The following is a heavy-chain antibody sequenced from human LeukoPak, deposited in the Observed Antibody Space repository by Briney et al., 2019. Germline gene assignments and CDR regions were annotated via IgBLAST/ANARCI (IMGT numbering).Heavy chain of an antibody. J-gene: IGHJ4*02. D-gene: IGHD2-21*02. CDR3: ASRGVVTATTGYFDY. Sequence: ASVKVSCKASGYTFTSYGISWVRQAPGQGLEWMGWISTYNGNTNYAQKLQGRVTMTTDTSASTAYMGLRSLRSDDTAVYYCASRGVVTATTGYFDYWGQGTLVTVSS. CDR1: GYTFTSYG. CDR2: ISTYNGNT. V-gene: IGHV1-18*01.